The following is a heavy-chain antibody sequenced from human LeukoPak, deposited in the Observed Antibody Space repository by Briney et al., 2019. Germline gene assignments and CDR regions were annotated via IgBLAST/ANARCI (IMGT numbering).Heavy chain of an antibody. D-gene: IGHD4-17*01. V-gene: IGHV3-64*04. Sequence: PGGSLRLSCSASGFVFSIYTMYWVRQTPGKGPEYVSTISGSGNGFSIYYADSVKGRFTISRDDSKSILYLQMNSLKTEDTAVYYCTTDGYGDYFSYFDYWGQGTLVTVSS. J-gene: IGHJ4*02. CDR3: TTDGYGDYFSYFDY. CDR2: ISGSGNGFSI. CDR1: GFVFSIYT.